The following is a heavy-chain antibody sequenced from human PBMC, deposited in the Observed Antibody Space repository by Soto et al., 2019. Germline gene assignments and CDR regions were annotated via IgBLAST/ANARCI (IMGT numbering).Heavy chain of an antibody. V-gene: IGHV1-18*01. J-gene: IGHJ4*02. CDR3: ARGRYGDY. Sequence: QVHLVQSGAEVKKPGSSVKVSCKGYGYIFTTYGITWVRQAPGQGLEWMGWISAHNGNTNYAQKLQGRVTVTRDTSKSTAYMELRNLRSDATAVYYCARGRYGDYWGQGALVTVSS. CDR2: ISAHNGNT. CDR1: GYIFTTYG. D-gene: IGHD1-1*01.